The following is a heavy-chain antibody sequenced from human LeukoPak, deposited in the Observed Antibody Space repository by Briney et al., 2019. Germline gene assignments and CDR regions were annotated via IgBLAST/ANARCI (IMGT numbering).Heavy chain of an antibody. Sequence: PSETLSLTCTVSGGSISSSSYYWGWIRQPPGKGLEWIGSIYYSGSTYYNPSLKSRASISVDTSKNRFSLNLNSVTAADTAVYFCARHENIIMVPTAHAFDYWGQGALVTVSS. CDR2: IYYSGST. V-gene: IGHV4-39*01. CDR1: GGSISSSSYY. D-gene: IGHD2/OR15-2a*01. J-gene: IGHJ4*02. CDR3: ARHENIIMVPTAHAFDY.